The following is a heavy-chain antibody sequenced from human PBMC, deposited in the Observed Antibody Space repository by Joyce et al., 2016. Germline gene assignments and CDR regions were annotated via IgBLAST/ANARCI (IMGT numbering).Heavy chain of an antibody. J-gene: IGHJ6*02. Sequence: QVQLVQSGAEVKKPGSSVKVSCKASGDTFNTYGITWVRQAPGQGLEWMGTIIHRFGTPNYAQSFQGRLTITTDESTSTAYMEVNNLTSEDTAVYYCARDDCSGGNCYSFYDYVGMDVRGQGTTVVVSS. CDR2: IIHRFGTP. V-gene: IGHV1-69*18. D-gene: IGHD2-15*01. CDR1: GDTFNTYG. CDR3: ARDDCSGGNCYSFYDYVGMDV.